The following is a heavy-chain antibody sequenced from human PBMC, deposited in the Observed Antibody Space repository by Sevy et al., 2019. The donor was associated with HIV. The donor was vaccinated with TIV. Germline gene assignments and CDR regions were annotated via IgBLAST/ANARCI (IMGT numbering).Heavy chain of an antibody. CDR1: GFTVNDKY. D-gene: IGHD6-19*01. Sequence: GGSLRLSCAISGFTVNDKYIIWVRQAPGKGLEWVSVIFSSGSTYYADSAKGRFTNSRENSKNTVDLQMNSVRAEDTAVYYCVSLFLSYRSGWSYFDYWGQGTLVTVSS. CDR3: VSLFLSYRSGWSYFDY. CDR2: IFSSGST. J-gene: IGHJ4*02. V-gene: IGHV3-66*02.